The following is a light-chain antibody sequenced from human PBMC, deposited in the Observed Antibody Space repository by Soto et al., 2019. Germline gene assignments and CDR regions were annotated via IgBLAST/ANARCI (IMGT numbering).Light chain of an antibody. CDR1: QSISRY. J-gene: IGKJ2*01. CDR3: HQSYSSPYT. V-gene: IGKV1-39*01. CDR2: AAF. Sequence: DIQMTQSPSSLSAFVGDRVTITCRASQSISRYLNWYQQKPGKAPKLLICAAFSLQSGVPSRCIGRGFRPDFTLTSNSLPPEDFATYYCHQSYSSPYTFGQGTKLEIK.